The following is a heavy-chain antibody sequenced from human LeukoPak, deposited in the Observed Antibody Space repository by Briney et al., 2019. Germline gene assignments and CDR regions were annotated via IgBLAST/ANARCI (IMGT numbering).Heavy chain of an antibody. Sequence: GGSLRLSCAASGFTFSTYAMSWVRQAPGKGLEWVSAISTTGVGKYYADSVKGRFTISRDNSKNTLYLQMNSLRAEDTAVYYRAKDGSRRYYYDSSGPVFDYWGQGTLVTVSS. CDR2: ISTTGVGK. D-gene: IGHD3-22*01. J-gene: IGHJ4*02. CDR1: GFTFSTYA. V-gene: IGHV3-23*01. CDR3: AKDGSRRYYYDSSGPVFDY.